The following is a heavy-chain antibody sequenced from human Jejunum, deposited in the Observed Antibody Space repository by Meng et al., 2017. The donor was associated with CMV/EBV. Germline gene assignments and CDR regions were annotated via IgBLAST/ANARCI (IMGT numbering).Heavy chain of an antibody. D-gene: IGHD3-16*01. J-gene: IGHJ4*02. CDR1: GYKFPDYY. V-gene: IGHV1-46*01. CDR3: ARGTQGAYLDI. CDR2: INPSRGIT. Sequence: SYKASGYKFPDYYLHWVRQAPGQGLEWMGIINPSRGITNFAQKFRDRLTMTRDTSTTTVYMELSSLTSDDTAVYYCARGTQGAYLDIWGQGTLVTVSS.